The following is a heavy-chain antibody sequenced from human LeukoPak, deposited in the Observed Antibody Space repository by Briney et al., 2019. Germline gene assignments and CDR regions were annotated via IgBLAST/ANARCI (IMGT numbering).Heavy chain of an antibody. V-gene: IGHV3-48*03. CDR1: GFTFNNYE. D-gene: IGHD1-26*01. CDR2: ISSSGTTI. Sequence: GGSLRLSCAASGFTFNNYEMNWVRQAPGKGLEWVSYISSSGTTIYYADSVKGRFTISRDNAENSLYLQMNSLRAEDTAVYYCGIGAQAVDYWGQGTLVTVSS. CDR3: GIGAQAVDY. J-gene: IGHJ4*02.